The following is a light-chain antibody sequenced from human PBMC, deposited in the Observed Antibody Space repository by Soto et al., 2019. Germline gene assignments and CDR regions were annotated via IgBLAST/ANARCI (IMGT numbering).Light chain of an antibody. CDR1: SSDVGGYNY. CDR2: EVS. Sequence: QSALTQPPSASGSPGQSVTISCAGTSSDVGGYNYVSWYQQYPGKVPKLMIYEVSERPSGVPDRFSGSKSGNTASLTISGLQAEDEADYYCSSSSNSNSLLFGGGTKLTVL. V-gene: IGLV2-8*01. CDR3: SSSSNSNSLL. J-gene: IGLJ2*01.